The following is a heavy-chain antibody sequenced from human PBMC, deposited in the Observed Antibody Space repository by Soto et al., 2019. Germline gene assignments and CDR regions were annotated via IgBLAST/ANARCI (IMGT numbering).Heavy chain of an antibody. V-gene: IGHV1-18*01. CDR1: GYTFTSYG. CDR2: ISAYNGNT. Sequence: ASVKVSCKASGYTFTSYGISWVRQAPGQGLEWMGWISAYNGNTNYAQMLQGRVTMTTDTSTSTAYMELRSLRSDDTAVYYCASGGGLRYFDWPPDYWGQGTLVTVSS. J-gene: IGHJ4*02. D-gene: IGHD3-9*01. CDR3: ASGGGLRYFDWPPDY.